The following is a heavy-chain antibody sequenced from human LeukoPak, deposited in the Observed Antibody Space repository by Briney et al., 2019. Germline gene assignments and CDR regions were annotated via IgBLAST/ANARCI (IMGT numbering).Heavy chain of an antibody. CDR3: AREEWVAAAGTGDY. Sequence: ASVKVSCKASGYTFTSYDINWVRQAPGQGLEWMGWISAYNGNTNYAQKLQGRVTMTTDTSTSTAYMELSSLRSEDTAVYYCAREEWVAAAGTGDYWGQGTLVTVSS. CDR2: ISAYNGNT. CDR1: GYTFTSYD. V-gene: IGHV1-18*01. J-gene: IGHJ4*02. D-gene: IGHD6-13*01.